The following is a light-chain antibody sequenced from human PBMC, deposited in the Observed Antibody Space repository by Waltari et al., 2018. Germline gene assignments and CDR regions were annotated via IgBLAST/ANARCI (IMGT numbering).Light chain of an antibody. CDR1: QSVGSNY. CDR3: QQYGGSPWT. J-gene: IGKJ1*01. V-gene: IGKV3-20*01. CDR2: GAS. Sequence: EIVLTQSPGTLSLSPGERAPLSCRPSQSVGSNYLAWYQQKPGQAPRLLIYGASTRATGIPDRISGGGSGTHFTLTISGLEPEDSAVYYCQQYGGSPWTFGQGTKVEIK.